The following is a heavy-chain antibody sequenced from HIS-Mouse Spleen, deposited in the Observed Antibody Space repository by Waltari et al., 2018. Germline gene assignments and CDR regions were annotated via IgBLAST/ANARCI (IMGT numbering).Heavy chain of an antibody. CDR1: VGPISSSSYY. D-gene: IGHD6-13*01. V-gene: IGHV4-39*07. CDR3: AREIPYSSSWYDWYFDL. Sequence: QLQLQESGPGLVKPSETLSLTCTVSVGPISSSSYYWAWIRQPPGKGLEWIGSIYYSGSTYYNPSLKSRVTISVDTSKNQFSLKLSSVTAADTAVYYCAREIPYSSSWYDWYFDLWGRGTLVTVSS. CDR2: IYYSGST. J-gene: IGHJ2*01.